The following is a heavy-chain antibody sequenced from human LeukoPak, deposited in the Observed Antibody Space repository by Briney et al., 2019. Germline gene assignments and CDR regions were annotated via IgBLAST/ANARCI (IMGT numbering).Heavy chain of an antibody. Sequence: SETLSLTCTVSGGSISSDYWSWIRQPPGKGLEWIGHIYYRGTTDYNPSLKSRVTISVDTSKNQFSLKLNSVTAADTAVYFCASGDFSGTYSSPFGYWGQGTLVTVSS. D-gene: IGHD1-26*01. CDR2: IYYRGTT. J-gene: IGHJ4*02. CDR3: ASGDFSGTYSSPFGY. CDR1: GGSISSDY. V-gene: IGHV4-59*08.